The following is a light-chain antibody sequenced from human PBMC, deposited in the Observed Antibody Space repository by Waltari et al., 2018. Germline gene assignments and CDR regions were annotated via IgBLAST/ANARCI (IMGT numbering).Light chain of an antibody. Sequence: QSALTQPASVSGSPGPSITISCTGTSSAIGCYNYVSWYQQHPGKAPKLIIFDVTNRPSGVSNRFSGSKSGNTASLIISGLQGEDEADYYCSSYMDTTALELFGGGTSLTVL. CDR1: SSAIGCYNY. V-gene: IGLV2-14*03. J-gene: IGLJ2*01. CDR2: DVT. CDR3: SSYMDTTALEL.